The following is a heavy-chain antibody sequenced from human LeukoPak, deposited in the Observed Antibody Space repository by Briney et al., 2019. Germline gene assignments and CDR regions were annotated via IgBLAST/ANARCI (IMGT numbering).Heavy chain of an antibody. CDR1: GFTFISYS. V-gene: IGHV3-30*02. Sequence: PGGSLRLSCAASGFTFISYSIHWVRQAPGKGLEWVAFIRYDGSNKYYADSVKGRFTISRDNSKNTLYVQMNSLRAEDTAVYYCARVGAGNDYWGQGTLVTVSS. D-gene: IGHD1-26*01. CDR3: ARVGAGNDY. CDR2: IRYDGSNK. J-gene: IGHJ4*02.